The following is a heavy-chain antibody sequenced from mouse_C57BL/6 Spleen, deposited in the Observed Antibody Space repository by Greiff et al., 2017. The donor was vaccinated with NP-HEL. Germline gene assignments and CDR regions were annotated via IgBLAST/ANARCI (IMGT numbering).Heavy chain of an antibody. CDR1: GFTFSSYA. D-gene: IGHD1-1*01. J-gene: IGHJ4*01. CDR3: TREGLLRYSYAMDY. Sequence: DVMLVESGEGLVKPGGSLKLSCAASGFTFSSYAMSWVRQTPEKRLEWVAYISSGGDYIYYADTVKGRFTISRDNARNTLYLQMSSLKSEDTAMYYCTREGLLRYSYAMDYWGQGTSVTVSS. V-gene: IGHV5-9-1*02. CDR2: ISSGGDYI.